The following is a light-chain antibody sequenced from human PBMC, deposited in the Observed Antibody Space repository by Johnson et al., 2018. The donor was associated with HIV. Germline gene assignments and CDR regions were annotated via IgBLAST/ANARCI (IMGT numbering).Light chain of an antibody. CDR1: NSDIGENY. J-gene: IGLJ1*01. Sequence: QSVLTQPPSVSAAPGQKVTISCSGSNSDIGENYVSWYQQVTGTAPKLLIYENDKRPSGIPDRFSGSKSGTSATLDITGLQTGDEADYYCGTWDSSLRVGFFGTGTKVTVL. CDR2: END. CDR3: GTWDSSLRVGF. V-gene: IGLV1-51*01.